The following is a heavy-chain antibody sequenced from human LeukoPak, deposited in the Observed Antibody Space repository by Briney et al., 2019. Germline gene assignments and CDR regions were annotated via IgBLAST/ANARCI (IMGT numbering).Heavy chain of an antibody. CDR3: ARDSYYYDSSGYYLA. V-gene: IGHV3-30*04. CDR1: GFTFSSYA. CDR2: ISYDGSNK. D-gene: IGHD3-22*01. J-gene: IGHJ5*02. Sequence: GGSLRLSCAASGFTFSSYAMHWVRQAPGKGLEWVAVISYDGSNKYYADSVKGRFTISRDNSKNTPYLQMNSLRAEDTAVYYCARDSYYYDSSGYYLAWGQGTLVTVSS.